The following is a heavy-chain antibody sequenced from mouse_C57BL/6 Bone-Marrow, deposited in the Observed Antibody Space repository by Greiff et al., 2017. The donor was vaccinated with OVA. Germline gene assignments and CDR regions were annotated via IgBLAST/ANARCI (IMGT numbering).Heavy chain of an antibody. CDR1: GYTFTDYN. J-gene: IGHJ2*01. V-gene: IGHV1-22*01. D-gene: IGHD1-1*01. CDR3: ARRGYGSPRSYFGY. CDR2: INPNNGGT. Sequence: EVKLMESGPELVKPGASVKMSCKASGYTFTDYNMHWVKQSHGKSLEWIGYINPNNGGTSYNQKFKGKATLTVNKSSSTAYMELRSLTSEDSAVYYCARRGYGSPRSYFGYWGQGTTLTVSS.